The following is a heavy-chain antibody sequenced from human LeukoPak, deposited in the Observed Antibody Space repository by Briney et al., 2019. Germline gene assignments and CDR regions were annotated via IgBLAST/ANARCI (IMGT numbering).Heavy chain of an antibody. Sequence: GGSLRLSCAASGFTFSSYSMNWVRQTPGKGLEWVSSISGSGTYIYYADSVKGRFTTSRDNAKNSLYLQMNSLRAEDTAVYYCARLLSIAAAASDAFDIWGQGTMVTVSS. CDR2: ISGSGTYI. J-gene: IGHJ3*02. V-gene: IGHV3-21*01. CDR3: ARLLSIAAAASDAFDI. D-gene: IGHD6-13*01. CDR1: GFTFSSYS.